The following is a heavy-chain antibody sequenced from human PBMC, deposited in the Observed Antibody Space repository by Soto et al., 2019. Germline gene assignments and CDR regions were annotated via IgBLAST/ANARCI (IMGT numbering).Heavy chain of an antibody. Sequence: GGSLRLSCAASGFTFSSYGMHWVRQAPGKGLEWVAVIWYDGSNKYYADSVKGRFTISRDNSKNTLYLQMNRLRAEDTAVYYCARDPSLYSSSYGYYMDVWGQGTTVTVSS. J-gene: IGHJ6*03. CDR3: ARDPSLYSSSYGYYMDV. D-gene: IGHD6-6*01. CDR1: GFTFSSYG. V-gene: IGHV3-33*01. CDR2: IWYDGSNK.